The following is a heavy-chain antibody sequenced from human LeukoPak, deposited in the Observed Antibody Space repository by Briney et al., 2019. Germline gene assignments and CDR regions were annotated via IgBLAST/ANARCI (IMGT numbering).Heavy chain of an antibody. CDR2: IKSKTDGGTT. CDR1: GFTFSNAW. Sequence: GGSLRLSCAASGFTFSNAWMSWVRQAPGKGLEWVGRIKSKTDGGTTDYAAPVKGRFTISRDDSKNTLYLQMNSLETEDTALYYCAREDIVVVVAATGAFDIWGQGTMATVSS. V-gene: IGHV3-15*01. CDR3: AREDIVVVVAATGAFDI. J-gene: IGHJ3*02. D-gene: IGHD2-15*01.